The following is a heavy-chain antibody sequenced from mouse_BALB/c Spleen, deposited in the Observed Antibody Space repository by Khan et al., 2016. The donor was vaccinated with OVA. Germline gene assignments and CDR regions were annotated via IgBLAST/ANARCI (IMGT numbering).Heavy chain of an antibody. CDR1: GFTFSSYS. Sequence: EVELVESGGDLVKPGGSLKLSCAASGFTFSSYSMSLVRQTPDKRLEWVASISSGGDYIYYTDSVKGRFTISSDNAKITLYLQMSDLKSKDTAMYYCAGILTGSFAYWGQGTLVTVSA. D-gene: IGHD4-1*01. J-gene: IGHJ3*01. V-gene: IGHV5-6*01. CDR2: ISSGGDYI. CDR3: AGILTGSFAY.